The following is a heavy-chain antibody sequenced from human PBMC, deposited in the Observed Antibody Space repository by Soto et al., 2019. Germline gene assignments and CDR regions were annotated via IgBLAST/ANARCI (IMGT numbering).Heavy chain of an antibody. CDR2: ISYDGSNK. V-gene: IGHV3-30*18. CDR3: AKEFSPYYYDSSGYSGRNAFDI. Sequence: QVQLVESGGGVVQPGRSLRLSCAASGFTFSSYGMHWVRQAPGKGLEWVAVISYDGSNKYYADSVKGRFTISRDNSKNPLYLQMNSLRAEDTAVYYCAKEFSPYYYDSSGYSGRNAFDIWGQGTMVTVSS. J-gene: IGHJ3*02. CDR1: GFTFSSYG. D-gene: IGHD3-22*01.